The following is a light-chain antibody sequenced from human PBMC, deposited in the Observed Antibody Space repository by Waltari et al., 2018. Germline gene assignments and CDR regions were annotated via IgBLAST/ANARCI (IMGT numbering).Light chain of an antibody. CDR3: QQYKSYPLS. J-gene: IGKJ4*01. CDR1: QSISNW. CDR2: KAS. Sequence: DIQMTQSPSTLSASVGDRVTITCRASQSISNWLAWYQHKPGRAPKLLIYKASTLERGVPSTCSGSGSGTEFTLIISSLQPDDFATYYCQQYKSYPLSFGGGTRVEIK. V-gene: IGKV1-5*03.